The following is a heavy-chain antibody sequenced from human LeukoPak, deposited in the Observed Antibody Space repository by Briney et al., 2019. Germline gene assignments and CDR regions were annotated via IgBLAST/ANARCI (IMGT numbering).Heavy chain of an antibody. D-gene: IGHD2-15*01. J-gene: IGHJ4*02. CDR1: GFTVNNNY. CDR2: IYGDGST. CDR3: AIGSYCSGGSCYPLFDY. V-gene: IGHV3-53*01. Sequence: GGSLRLSCAASGFTVNNNYMSWVRQAPGKGLEWVSGIYGDGSTYYADSVKGRFTISRDSSKNTLFLQMNSLRAEDTAVYYCAIGSYCSGGSCYPLFDYWGRGTLVTVSS.